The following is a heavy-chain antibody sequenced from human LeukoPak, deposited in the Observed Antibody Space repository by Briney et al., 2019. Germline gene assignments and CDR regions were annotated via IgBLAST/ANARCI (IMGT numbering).Heavy chain of an antibody. CDR3: ARDRNYDFWSGYYTGYFDY. V-gene: IGHV1-46*01. CDR2: INPSGGST. CDR1: GYTFTSYY. D-gene: IGHD3-3*01. J-gene: IGHJ4*02. Sequence: ASVKVSCKASGYTFTSYYMHWVRQAPGQGLEWMGIINPSGGSTSYAQKFQGRVTMTRDMSTSTVYMELSSRRSEDTAVYYCARDRNYDFWSGYYTGYFDYWGQGTLVTVSS.